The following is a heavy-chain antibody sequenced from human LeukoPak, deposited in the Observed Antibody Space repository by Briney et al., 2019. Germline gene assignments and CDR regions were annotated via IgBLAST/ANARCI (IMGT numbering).Heavy chain of an antibody. CDR2: IYASGST. Sequence: SETLSLTCAVYGGSFSDYSWSWIRQPAGKGLEWIGRIYASGSTNYNPSLKSRVTMSVDTSKNQFSLKLSSVTAADTAVYYCARNYAVRYFDLWGRGTLVTVSS. J-gene: IGHJ2*01. CDR1: GGSFSDYS. V-gene: IGHV4-59*10. D-gene: IGHD1-7*01. CDR3: ARNYAVRYFDL.